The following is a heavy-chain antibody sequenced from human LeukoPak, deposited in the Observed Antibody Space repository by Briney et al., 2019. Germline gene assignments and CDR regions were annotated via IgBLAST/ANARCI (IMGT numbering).Heavy chain of an antibody. CDR3: AKDIWIQLWPTYGMDV. Sequence: GRSLRLSCAAAGFTFNGYAMHWVRQAPGESLEWVSGISWNSGSVGYADSVKGRFTISRDNAKNSLYLQMNSLRAEDTALYYCAKDIWIQLWPTYGMDVWGQGTTVTVSS. CDR1: GFTFNGYA. J-gene: IGHJ6*02. V-gene: IGHV3-9*01. D-gene: IGHD5-18*01. CDR2: ISWNSGSV.